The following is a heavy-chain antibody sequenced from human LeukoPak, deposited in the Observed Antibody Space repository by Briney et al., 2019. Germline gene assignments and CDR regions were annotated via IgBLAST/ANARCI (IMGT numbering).Heavy chain of an antibody. Sequence: GGSLRLPCAASGFTFSSYAMSWLRQAPGKGLEWVSGISGSDGNTYYADSVKGRFTISRDNSKNTLYLQMNSLRAEDTAVYYCAKALRYCSGGTCRGDAFDIWGQGTMVTVSS. CDR3: AKALRYCSGGTCRGDAFDI. V-gene: IGHV3-23*01. J-gene: IGHJ3*02. CDR1: GFTFSSYA. CDR2: ISGSDGNT. D-gene: IGHD2-15*01.